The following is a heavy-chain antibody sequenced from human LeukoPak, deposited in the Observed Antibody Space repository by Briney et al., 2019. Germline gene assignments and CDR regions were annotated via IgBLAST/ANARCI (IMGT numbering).Heavy chain of an antibody. CDR2: INSDGRST. D-gene: IGHD4-17*01. V-gene: IGHV3-74*01. J-gene: IGHJ4*02. Sequence: PGGSLRLSCAASGFTFSSYWMHWVRQAPGKGLVWVSRINSDGRSTSYADSVKGRFTISRDNAKNTLFLQMNSLRAEDTAVYYCAREENGDFTYRFDYWGQGTLVTVSS. CDR3: AREENGDFTYRFDY. CDR1: GFTFSSYW.